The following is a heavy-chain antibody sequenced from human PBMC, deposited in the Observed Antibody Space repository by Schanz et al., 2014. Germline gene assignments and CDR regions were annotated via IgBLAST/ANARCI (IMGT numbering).Heavy chain of an antibody. Sequence: VDLVESGGGLVRPGGSLRLSCTTSGLIFSTYTLNWVRQAPGKGLEWISYISFSGNTIYYADSVKGRFTISRDNAKNSVFLQMNRLRAEDTAVYYCATEGPRGTRHPINYYYAMDNWGQGTKVTV. D-gene: IGHD6-6*01. CDR3: ATEGPRGTRHPINYYYAMDN. CDR2: ISFSGNTI. J-gene: IGHJ6*02. V-gene: IGHV3-48*01. CDR1: GLIFSTYT.